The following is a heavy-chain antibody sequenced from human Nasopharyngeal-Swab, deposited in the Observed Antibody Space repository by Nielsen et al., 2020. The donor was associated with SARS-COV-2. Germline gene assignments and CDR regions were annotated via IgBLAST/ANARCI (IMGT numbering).Heavy chain of an antibody. Sequence: GGSRRLSCAASGFTLSSYSMNWVRQAPGKGLEWVSYISSSGTTIYYADSVKGRFTISRDNAKNSLYLQMNSLRAEDTAVYYCARWTLGYCTAGNCLNWFDPWGQGALLTVSS. V-gene: IGHV3-48*04. CDR2: ISSSGTTI. D-gene: IGHD2-15*01. CDR3: ARWTLGYCTAGNCLNWFDP. CDR1: GFTLSSYS. J-gene: IGHJ5*02.